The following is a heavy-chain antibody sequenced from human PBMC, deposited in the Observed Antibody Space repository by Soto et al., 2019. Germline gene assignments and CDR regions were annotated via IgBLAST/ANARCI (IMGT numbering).Heavy chain of an antibody. Sequence: SETLSLTCTVSGGSISSHYWSWIRQPPGKGLEWIGYIYYSGSTNYNPSLKSRVTISVDTSKNQFSLKLSSVTAADTAVYYCAGLMITVGGVIAPTVSYFQHWGQGTLVTVSS. V-gene: IGHV4-59*08. J-gene: IGHJ1*01. CDR2: IYYSGST. D-gene: IGHD3-16*02. CDR3: AGLMITVGGVIAPTVSYFQH. CDR1: GGSISSHY.